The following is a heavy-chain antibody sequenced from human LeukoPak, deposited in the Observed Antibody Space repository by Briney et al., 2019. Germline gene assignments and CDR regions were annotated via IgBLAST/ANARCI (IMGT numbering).Heavy chain of an antibody. CDR3: ASHYYGDPSPHYYGMDV. J-gene: IGHJ6*02. Sequence: PGGSLRLSCAASGFTFSSYSMNWVRQAPGKGLEWVSSISSSSSYIYYADSVKGRFTISRDNAKNSLYLQMNSLRAEDTAVYYCASHYYGDPSPHYYGMDVWGQGTTVTVSS. CDR1: GFTFSSYS. V-gene: IGHV3-21*01. D-gene: IGHD4-17*01. CDR2: ISSSSSYI.